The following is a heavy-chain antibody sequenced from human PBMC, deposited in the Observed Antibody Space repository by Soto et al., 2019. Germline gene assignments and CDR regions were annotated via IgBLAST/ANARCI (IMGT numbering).Heavy chain of an antibody. D-gene: IGHD2-2*01. CDR1: GLTFSNYW. CDR2: INRDGSET. Sequence: EVQLVESGGGLVQPGGSLRLSCVVSGLTFSNYWMSWVRQAPGKGLEWVANINRDGSETYYVDSVKGRFTISRDNIKNSLYLQMTSLRAEDTAVYYCARPARECSSPGCANWGQGTLVTVYS. CDR3: ARPARECSSPGCAN. J-gene: IGHJ4*02. V-gene: IGHV3-7*01.